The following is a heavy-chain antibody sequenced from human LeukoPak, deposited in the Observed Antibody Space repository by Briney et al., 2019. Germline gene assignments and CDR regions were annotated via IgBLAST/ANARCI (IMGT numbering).Heavy chain of an antibody. CDR1: GFKFSDHY. CDR2: ITNNGGDT. D-gene: IGHD6-6*01. CDR3: AKGSASSRPYYFDY. V-gene: IGHV3-23*01. J-gene: IGHJ4*02. Sequence: PGGSQRLSCAASGFKFSDHYIDWVRQAPGKGLDWVSAITNNGGDTYHADSVKGRFTISRDNSKKMLYLQMDSLRVEDTALYYCAKGSASSRPYYFDYWGQGTLVSVSS.